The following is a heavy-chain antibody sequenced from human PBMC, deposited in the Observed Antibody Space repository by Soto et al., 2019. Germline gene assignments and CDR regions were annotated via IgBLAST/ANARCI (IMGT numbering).Heavy chain of an antibody. V-gene: IGHV3-15*07. J-gene: IGHJ6*02. D-gene: IGHD3-10*01. CDR3: TTGPYYGSGSYYDLPYYYYGMDV. CDR2: IKSKTDGGTT. Sequence: GGSLRLSCAASGFTFSNAWMNWVRQAPGKGLEWVGRIKSKTDGGTTDYAAPVKGRFTISRDDSKNTLYLQMNSLKTEDTAVYYCTTGPYYGSGSYYDLPYYYYGMDVWGQGTTVTVSS. CDR1: GFTFSNAW.